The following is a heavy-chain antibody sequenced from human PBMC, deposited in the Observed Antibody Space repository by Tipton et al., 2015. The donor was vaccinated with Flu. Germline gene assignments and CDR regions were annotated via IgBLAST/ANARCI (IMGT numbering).Heavy chain of an antibody. Sequence: TLSLTCTVSDASISSNGYYWTWIRQHPGEGLEWIGYIYNGGSPAYNSSLKSRVSISIDTSKNQFSLNMRSVTAADTAVYYCARVGWQQPSPYYWGQGTSVTVSS. V-gene: IGHV4-31*03. CDR1: DASISSNGYY. J-gene: IGHJ4*02. CDR2: IYNGGSP. D-gene: IGHD6-13*01. CDR3: ARVGWQQPSPYY.